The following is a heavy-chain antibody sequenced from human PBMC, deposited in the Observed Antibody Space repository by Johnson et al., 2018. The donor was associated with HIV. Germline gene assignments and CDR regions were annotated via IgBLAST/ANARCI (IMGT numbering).Heavy chain of an antibody. CDR1: GFTFSSYA. J-gene: IGHJ3*02. D-gene: IGHD3-22*01. V-gene: IGHV3-23*04. CDR2: VSGSGTGT. Sequence: VQLVESGGGLVQPGGSLRLSCAASGFTFSSYAMSWVRQSPGKGLEWVSAVSGSGTGTYYADSVKGRVTISRDNSKSTLFWQMNSLRAEDTAVYYCAKVVGSYYYDSSGEAFDIWGQGTMVTVSS. CDR3: AKVVGSYYYDSSGEAFDI.